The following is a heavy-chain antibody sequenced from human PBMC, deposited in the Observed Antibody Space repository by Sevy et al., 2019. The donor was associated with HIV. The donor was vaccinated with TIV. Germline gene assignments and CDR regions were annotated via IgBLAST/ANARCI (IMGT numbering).Heavy chain of an antibody. Sequence: ASVKVSCKASGYIFTDYYIHWVRQAHGQGLEWMAWINSDSGVTNYAQRFQGEVTVTRDPSLSTAYLELTNLKSNDTAIYYCARLTTQPTSDLYGLDVWGQGTTVTVSS. CDR1: GYIFTDYY. D-gene: IGHD4-17*01. CDR2: INSDSGVT. V-gene: IGHV1-2*02. J-gene: IGHJ6*02. CDR3: ARLTTQPTSDLYGLDV.